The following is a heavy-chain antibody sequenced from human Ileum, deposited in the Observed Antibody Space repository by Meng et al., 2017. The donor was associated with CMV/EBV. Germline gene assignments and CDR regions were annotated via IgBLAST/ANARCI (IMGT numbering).Heavy chain of an antibody. D-gene: IGHD1/OR15-1a*01. J-gene: IGHJ3*02. CDR3: ARYQLQQHHNSFDALDI. V-gene: IGHV3-7*01. Sequence: GEFLKISCAASGFTFSTSWMSWVRQAPGKGLEWVANIKQDESEKYYVDSVKGRFTISRDNGKNSLYLQMNSLRAEDTAVYYCARYQLQQHHNSFDALDIWGQGTMVTVSS. CDR1: GFTFSTSW. CDR2: IKQDESEK.